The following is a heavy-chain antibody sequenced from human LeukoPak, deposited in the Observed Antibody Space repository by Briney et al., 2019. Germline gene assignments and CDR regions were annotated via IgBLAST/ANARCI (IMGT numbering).Heavy chain of an antibody. CDR1: GGSISSSSYY. V-gene: IGHV4-39*01. Sequence: MSSETLSLTCTVSGGSISSSSYYWGWIRQPPGKGLEWIGSIYYSGSTYYNPSLKSRVTISVDTSKNQFSLKLSSVTAADTAVYYCARHKGHQLLFHWFDPWGQGTLVTVSS. D-gene: IGHD2-2*01. J-gene: IGHJ5*02. CDR3: ARHKGHQLLFHWFDP. CDR2: IYYSGST.